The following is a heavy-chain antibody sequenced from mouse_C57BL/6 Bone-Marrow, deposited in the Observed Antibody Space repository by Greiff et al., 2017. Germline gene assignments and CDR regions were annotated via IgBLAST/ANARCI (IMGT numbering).Heavy chain of an antibody. CDR2: IDPSDSYT. CDR3: ARGDYSSFAY. Sequence: VQLQQSGAELVKPGASVKLSCKASGYTFTSYWMQWVKQRPGQGLEWIGEIDPSDSYTNYNQKFKGKATLTVDTSSSTAYMQLSSLTSEDSAVYYCARGDYSSFAYWGQGTRVTVSA. CDR1: GYTFTSYW. D-gene: IGHD2-12*01. V-gene: IGHV1-50*01. J-gene: IGHJ3*01.